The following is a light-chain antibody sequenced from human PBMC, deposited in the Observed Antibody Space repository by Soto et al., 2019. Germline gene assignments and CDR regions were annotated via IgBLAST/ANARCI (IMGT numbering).Light chain of an antibody. V-gene: IGLV1-44*01. CDR1: NSDIGSHS. CDR2: SND. J-gene: IGLJ2*01. CDR3: NSYAGDSNLV. Sequence: QSVLTQPPSASGTPGQTITISCSGSNSDIGSHSVDWYQQFPGRTPRLLINSNDQRPSGVPDRFSGSKSGTSATLAISGLRSEDEADYYCNSYAGDSNLVFGGGTQLTVL.